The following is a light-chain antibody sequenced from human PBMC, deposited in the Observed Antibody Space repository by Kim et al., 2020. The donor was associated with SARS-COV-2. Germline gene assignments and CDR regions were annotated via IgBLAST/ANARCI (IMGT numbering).Light chain of an antibody. V-gene: IGLV1-44*01. CDR1: SSNIGSST. CDR2: ANN. J-gene: IGLJ2*01. Sequence: ELTQPPSASGTPGQRVTISCSGSSSNIGSSTINWYQQLPGTAPKLLIYANNQRPSGVPDRFSGSKSGTSASLAISGLQSEDEAHYYCASWDDSLNGVVFGGGTQLTVL. CDR3: ASWDDSLNGVV.